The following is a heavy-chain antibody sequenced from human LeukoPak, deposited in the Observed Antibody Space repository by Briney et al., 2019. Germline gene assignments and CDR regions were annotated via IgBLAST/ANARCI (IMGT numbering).Heavy chain of an antibody. J-gene: IGHJ4*02. CDR1: GDSISSANYY. Sequence: TLSLTCTVSGDSISSANYYWTWIRQRPGEALEWIGYIYHSGNTYYNPSLMSRIVLSVDTSKSQFSLKVTSVTAADTALYYCARVRKLPLEWDLIDFWGQGTLVTVSS. CDR3: ARVRKLPLEWDLIDF. CDR2: IYHSGNT. V-gene: IGHV4-31*03. D-gene: IGHD1-1*01.